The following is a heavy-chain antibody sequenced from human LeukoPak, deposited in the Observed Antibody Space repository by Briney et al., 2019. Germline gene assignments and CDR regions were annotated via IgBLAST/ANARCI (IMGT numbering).Heavy chain of an antibody. CDR2: IKSDGSSA. J-gene: IGHJ4*02. D-gene: IGHD1-14*01. CDR1: GFTFSSDG. CDR3: ARVGTYGWYSVDY. Sequence: GGSLRLSCAVSGFTFSSDGMRWVRQAPGKGLVWVSRIKSDGSSASYADSVKGRFTISRDSAKNTLYLQMNSLRAEDTGVYYCARVGTYGWYSVDYWGQGALVTVSS. V-gene: IGHV3-74*01.